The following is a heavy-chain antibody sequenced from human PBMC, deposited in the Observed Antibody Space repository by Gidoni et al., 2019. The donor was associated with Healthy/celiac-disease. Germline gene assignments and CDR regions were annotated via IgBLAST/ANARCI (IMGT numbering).Heavy chain of an antibody. V-gene: IGHV4-34*01. J-gene: IGHJ4*02. CDR3: ARVDGDGYNLELFDY. D-gene: IGHD5-12*01. Sequence: QAQLQQWGAGLFKPSETLSPTCAVYGWSFRGYYWSWVRHPPGKGLEWIGEINHSGSTNYNPSLKSRFTISVDTSKIQCSLKLSSVTAADTAVYYCARVDGDGYNLELFDYWGQGTLVTVSS. CDR1: GWSFRGYY. CDR2: INHSGST.